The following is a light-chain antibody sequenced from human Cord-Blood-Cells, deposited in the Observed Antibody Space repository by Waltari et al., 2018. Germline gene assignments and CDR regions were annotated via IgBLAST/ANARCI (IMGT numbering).Light chain of an antibody. Sequence: DIVMTQSPDSLAVSLGERATINCQSSQSVLYSSNNKHYLAWYQQKPGQHPKLLIYWASTRESGVPDRFSGSGSGTDFTLTISSLQAEDVAVYYCQQYYSTPFTFGPGTKVDIK. CDR1: QSVLYSSNNKHY. CDR3: QQYYSTPFT. V-gene: IGKV4-1*01. J-gene: IGKJ3*01. CDR2: WAS.